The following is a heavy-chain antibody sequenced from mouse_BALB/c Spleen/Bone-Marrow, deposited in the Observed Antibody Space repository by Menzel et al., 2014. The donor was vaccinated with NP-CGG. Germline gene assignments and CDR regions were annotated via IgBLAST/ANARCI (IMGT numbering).Heavy chain of an antibody. Sequence: VQLQQSGAELVRSGASVKLSCTASGFNIKDYYMHWVKQRPEQGLEWIGWIDPENGDTEYAPKFQGKATMTADTSSNPAYLQLSSLTSEDTAVYYCSYGNFAMDYWGQGTSVTVSS. V-gene: IGHV14-4*02. CDR1: GFNIKDYY. D-gene: IGHD2-1*01. J-gene: IGHJ4*01. CDR2: IDPENGDT. CDR3: SYGNFAMDY.